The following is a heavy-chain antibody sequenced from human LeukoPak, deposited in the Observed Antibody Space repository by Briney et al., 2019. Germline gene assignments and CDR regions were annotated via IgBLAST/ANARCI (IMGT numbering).Heavy chain of an antibody. Sequence: GGSLRLSCAASGFTFSSYGMHWVRQAPGKGLEWVAVISYDGSNKYYADSVKGRFTISRDNSKNTLYLQMNSLRAEDTAVYYCARDHIAAAGTIQAYWGQGTLVTVSS. D-gene: IGHD6-13*01. CDR3: ARDHIAAAGTIQAY. V-gene: IGHV3-30*03. CDR1: GFTFSSYG. J-gene: IGHJ4*02. CDR2: ISYDGSNK.